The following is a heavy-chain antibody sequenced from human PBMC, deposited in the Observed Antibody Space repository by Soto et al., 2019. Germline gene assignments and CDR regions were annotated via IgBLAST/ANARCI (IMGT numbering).Heavy chain of an antibody. CDR1: GGSVSSGSYY. CDR2: IYYSGST. V-gene: IGHV4-61*01. J-gene: IGHJ6*02. D-gene: IGHD6-13*01. CDR3: ARVSSSTPRPLHWSAYYYYGMDV. Sequence: PSETLSLTCTVSGGSVSSGSYYWSWIRQPPGKGLEWIGYIYYSGSTNYNPSLKSRVTISVDTSKNQFSLKLSSVTAADTAVYYCARVSSSTPRPLHWSAYYYYGMDVWGQGTTVTVSS.